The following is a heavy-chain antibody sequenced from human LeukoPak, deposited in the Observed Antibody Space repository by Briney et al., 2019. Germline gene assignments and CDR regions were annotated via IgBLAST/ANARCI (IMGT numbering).Heavy chain of an antibody. D-gene: IGHD1-1*01. J-gene: IGHJ2*01. CDR3: VEWNSAYWYFGL. Sequence: GGSLRLSCAASGFTFSNYAMSWARQPPGKGLQWVSAISGSGGSTYYADSVTGRFTISRDNSKNTLYLQMNSLRTEDTAVYSCVEWNSAYWYFGLGGRGTLDTVSS. CDR1: GFTFSNYA. V-gene: IGHV3-23*01. CDR2: ISGSGGST.